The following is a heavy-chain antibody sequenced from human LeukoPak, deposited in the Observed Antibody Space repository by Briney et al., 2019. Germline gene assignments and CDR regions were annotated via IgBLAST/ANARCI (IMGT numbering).Heavy chain of an antibody. CDR3: AREMSGSNDAFDI. D-gene: IGHD3-10*01. CDR1: GFTLSNYD. V-gene: IGHV3-13*01. J-gene: IGHJ3*02. CDR2: IYRAGDT. Sequence: GGSLRLSCAASGFTLSNYDMHWVRQGTGGGLEWVSMIYRAGDTYYPDSVKGRFTVSRDYAKNSFYLQMNSQRAGDTAVYYCAREMSGSNDAFDIWGQGTMVTVSS.